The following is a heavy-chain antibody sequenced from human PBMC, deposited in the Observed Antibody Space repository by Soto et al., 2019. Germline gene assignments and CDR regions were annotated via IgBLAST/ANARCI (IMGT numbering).Heavy chain of an antibody. CDR1: GGTFSTYA. CDR3: AREDKPGGYTPPGTSGFDS. CDR2: IIPIYGTA. J-gene: IGHJ4*02. D-gene: IGHD5-12*01. Sequence: QVQLVQAGAEVKKPGSSVKVSCKASGGTFSTYAISWVRQAPGQGLEWMGGIIPIYGTANYAQKFQGRLTMTADESTSTAYMELSSLRSDDTAVYYCAREDKPGGYTPPGTSGFDSWGQGTLVTVSS. V-gene: IGHV1-69*12.